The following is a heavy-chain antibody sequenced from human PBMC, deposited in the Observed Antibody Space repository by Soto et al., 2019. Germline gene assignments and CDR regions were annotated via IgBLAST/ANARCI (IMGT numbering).Heavy chain of an antibody. CDR3: TTDIGGRRGYSGFDAFDY. J-gene: IGHJ4*02. Sequence: QVQLVQSGAEVKKPGSSVKVSCKASGGTISNYAINWVRQAPGQGLEWMGGIIPMSATTNYAGRFQGRVTKTADESTKTFYMELRSLGYDDTAVFYCTTDIGGRRGYSGFDAFDYWGQGTLVTVSS. CDR2: IIPMSATT. V-gene: IGHV1-69*01. CDR1: GGTISNYA. D-gene: IGHD5-12*01.